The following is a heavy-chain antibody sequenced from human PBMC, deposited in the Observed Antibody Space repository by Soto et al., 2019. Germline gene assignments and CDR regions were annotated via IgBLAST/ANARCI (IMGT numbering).Heavy chain of an antibody. CDR3: TTLDDYSNYVTDY. Sequence: GGSLRLSCAASGFTFSNAWMNWVRQAPGKGLEWVGRIKSKTDGGTTDYAEPVKGRFTISRDDSKNTLYLQMNSLKTEDTAVYYCTTLDDYSNYVTDYWGQGTLVTVSS. D-gene: IGHD4-4*01. V-gene: IGHV3-15*07. J-gene: IGHJ4*02. CDR2: IKSKTDGGTT. CDR1: GFTFSNAW.